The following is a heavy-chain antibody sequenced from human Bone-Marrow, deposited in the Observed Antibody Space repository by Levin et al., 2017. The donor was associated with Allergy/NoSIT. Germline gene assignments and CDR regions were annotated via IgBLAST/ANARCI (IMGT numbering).Heavy chain of an antibody. Sequence: ASVKVSCKASGGTFSSYAISWVRQAPGQGLEWMGGIIPIFGTANYAQKFQGRVTITADESTSTAYMELSSLRSEDTAVYYCARELEVLAIAARSQVGYYYGMDVWGQGTTVTVSS. CDR2: IIPIFGTA. V-gene: IGHV1-69*13. J-gene: IGHJ6*02. CDR1: GGTFSSYA. D-gene: IGHD6-6*01. CDR3: ARELEVLAIAARSQVGYYYGMDV.